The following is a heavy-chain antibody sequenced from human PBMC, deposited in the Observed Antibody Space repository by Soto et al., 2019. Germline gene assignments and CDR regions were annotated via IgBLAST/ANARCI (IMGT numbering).Heavy chain of an antibody. Sequence: QVQLVQSGAEVKKPGSSVKVSCKASGGTFSTYAITWVRQAPGQGLEWLGGIIPIFGTTDYARKFQGRVTITAAESTSTVXXXXXXLTSEDTAVYYXXXXVGAYYF. CDR3: XXXVGAYYF. J-gene: IGHJ4*01. V-gene: IGHV1-69*01. CDR2: IIPIFGTT. CDR1: GGTFSTYA. D-gene: IGHD1-26*01.